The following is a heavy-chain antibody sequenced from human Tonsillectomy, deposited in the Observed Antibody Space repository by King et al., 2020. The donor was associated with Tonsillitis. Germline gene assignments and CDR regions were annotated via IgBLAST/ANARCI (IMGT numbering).Heavy chain of an antibody. CDR3: ARVTTVTKSYYYYGMDV. Sequence: QLTLKESGPVLVKPTETLTLTCTVSGFSLSNAKMSVSWIRQPPGKALEWLAHIFSNDEKSYSTSLKNRLTISKDTPKSQVVLTMTNMDPADTGTYYCARVTTVTKSYYYYGMDVWGQGTTVTVSS. J-gene: IGHJ6*02. D-gene: IGHD4-17*01. CDR1: GFSLSNAKMS. CDR2: IFSNDEK. V-gene: IGHV2-26*01.